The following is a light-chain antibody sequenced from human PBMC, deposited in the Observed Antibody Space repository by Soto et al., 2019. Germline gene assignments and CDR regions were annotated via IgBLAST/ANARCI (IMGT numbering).Light chain of an antibody. Sequence: ELVFTHSPCTLSLSPTERATLSCRASQSVSSSYLAWYQQKPGQAPRLLIYGASTRATGIPDRFSGSGSGTDFTLTISSLQPEDFATYYCQQSYITMIPFGQGARLEIK. CDR3: QQSYITMIP. CDR1: QSVSSSY. CDR2: GAS. V-gene: IGKV3-20*01. J-gene: IGKJ5*01.